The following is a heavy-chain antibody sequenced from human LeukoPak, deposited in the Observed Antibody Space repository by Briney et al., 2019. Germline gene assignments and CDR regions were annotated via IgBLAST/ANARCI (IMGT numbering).Heavy chain of an antibody. Sequence: GASVKVSCKTSGYTFTDYYLHWVRQAPGQGLQWMGWINPNSGGANFAQKFQGRVTLTRDTSISTAYMELSSLRSDDTAVYCCARDGWHSPNYWGQGTQVTVSS. CDR1: GYTFTDYY. CDR2: INPNSGGA. CDR3: ARDGWHSPNY. D-gene: IGHD6-19*01. J-gene: IGHJ4*02. V-gene: IGHV1-2*02.